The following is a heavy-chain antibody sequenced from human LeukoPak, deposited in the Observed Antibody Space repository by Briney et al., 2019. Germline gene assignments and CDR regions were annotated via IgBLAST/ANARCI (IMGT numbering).Heavy chain of an antibody. CDR1: GFSFSNYW. J-gene: IGHJ6*02. V-gene: IGHV3-7*01. CDR2: IKQDGSEK. CDR3: ARAGYYDFWSGYYPFSMDV. Sequence: GGSLRLSCTASGFSFSNYWMSWVRQAPGKGLEWVANIKQDGSEKYYVDSVKGRFTISRDNAKNSLYLQMNSLRAEDTAVYYCARAGYYDFWSGYYPFSMDVWGQGTTVTVSS. D-gene: IGHD3-3*01.